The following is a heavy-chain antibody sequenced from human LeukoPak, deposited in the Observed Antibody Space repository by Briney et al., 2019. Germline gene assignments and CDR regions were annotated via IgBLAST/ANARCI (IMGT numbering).Heavy chain of an antibody. D-gene: IGHD4-17*01. CDR2: IPYDGSNN. Sequence: PPGGSLRLSCAASGFTFSNYPMHWVRQAPGKGLEWMAVIPYDGSNNYYSDSVKGRFTISRDNSKNTLYLQMNSLRPEDTAVYYCARSEGTTVTMFDYWGQGTLVTVSS. CDR1: GFTFSNYP. V-gene: IGHV3-30-3*01. J-gene: IGHJ4*02. CDR3: ARSEGTTVTMFDY.